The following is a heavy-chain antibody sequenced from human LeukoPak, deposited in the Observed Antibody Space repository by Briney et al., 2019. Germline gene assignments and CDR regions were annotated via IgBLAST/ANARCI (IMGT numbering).Heavy chain of an antibody. CDR3: AREGRLKAYCGGDCYSGWST. V-gene: IGHV4-61*01. Sequence: PSETLSLTCTVSGGSFSSGSYYWSRIRQPPGKGLEWIGYIYYSGSTNYNPSLKSRVTISVDTSRNQFSLKLSSVTAADTAVYYCAREGRLKAYCGGDCYSGWSTWGQGTLVTVSS. J-gene: IGHJ5*02. D-gene: IGHD2-21*02. CDR1: GGSFSSGSYY. CDR2: IYYSGST.